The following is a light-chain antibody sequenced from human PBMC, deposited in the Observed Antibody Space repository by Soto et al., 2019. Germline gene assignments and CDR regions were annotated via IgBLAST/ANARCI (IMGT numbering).Light chain of an antibody. J-gene: IGKJ1*01. CDR3: QQYNKWPQT. CDR2: GAS. Sequence: ETVLTQSPVTLSVSPGDRATLSCKASQSVTINLAWYHQRPGQGPRLLIFGASTRATGIPARFSGSGSDTEFTLTLSSLQPEDFGNYFCQQYNKWPQTCGPGTRV. V-gene: IGKV3-15*01. CDR1: QSVTIN.